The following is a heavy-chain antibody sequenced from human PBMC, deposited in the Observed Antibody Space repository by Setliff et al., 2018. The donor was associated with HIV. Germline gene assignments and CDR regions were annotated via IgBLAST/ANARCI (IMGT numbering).Heavy chain of an antibody. D-gene: IGHD5-18*01. CDR2: FDPEDGET. CDR1: GYTLTEVS. J-gene: IGHJ6*03. Sequence: ASVKVSCKVSGYTLTEVSIHWVRQAPGKGLEWMGYFDPEDGETVHAQKFQGRVTITADTSTDTAYMELSSLRSEDTAVYYCATGYTFGPRTDYHYYYIDVWGKGTTVTVSS. V-gene: IGHV1-24*01. CDR3: ATGYTFGPRTDYHYYYIDV.